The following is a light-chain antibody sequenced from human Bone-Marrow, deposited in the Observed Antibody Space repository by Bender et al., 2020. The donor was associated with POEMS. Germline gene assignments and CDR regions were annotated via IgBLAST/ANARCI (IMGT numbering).Light chain of an antibody. Sequence: QSALTQPASVSGSPGQSITISCAGTNSDAVGPYVFWYHHHPGTPPPAVIYDVSDRPSGVSNRFAGSKSGNTAFLNISGLQPEDEGFYYCSSFLAGTTFLFGGGTQLTVL. V-gene: IGLV2-14*01. CDR2: DVS. CDR1: NSDAVGPY. J-gene: IGLJ2*01. CDR3: SSFLAGTTFL.